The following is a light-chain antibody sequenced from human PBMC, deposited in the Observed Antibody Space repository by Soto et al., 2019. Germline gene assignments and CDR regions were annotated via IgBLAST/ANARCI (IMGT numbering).Light chain of an antibody. J-gene: IGLJ1*01. CDR3: SSYTTSSTLVV. V-gene: IGLV2-14*01. CDR2: EVS. Sequence: QSALTQPASVSGSPGKSITISCTGTSSDVGGYNYVSWYQQHPGKAPKVMIYEVSNRPSGVSNRFSGSKSGNTASLTISGLQAEDEADYYCSSYTTSSTLVVFGTGTKLTVL. CDR1: SSDVGGYNY.